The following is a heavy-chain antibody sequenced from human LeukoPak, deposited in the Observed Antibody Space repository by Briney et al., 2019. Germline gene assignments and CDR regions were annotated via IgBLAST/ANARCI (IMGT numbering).Heavy chain of an antibody. Sequence: PSETLSLTCTVSGGSISSYYWSWIRQPPGKGLEWIGYIYYSGSTNYNPSLKSRVTISVDTSKNQFSLKLSSVTAADTAVYYCARRGDYDSSGYRYWGQGTLVTVSS. D-gene: IGHD3-22*01. CDR3: ARRGDYDSSGYRY. CDR1: GGSISSYY. CDR2: IYYSGST. J-gene: IGHJ4*02. V-gene: IGHV4-59*01.